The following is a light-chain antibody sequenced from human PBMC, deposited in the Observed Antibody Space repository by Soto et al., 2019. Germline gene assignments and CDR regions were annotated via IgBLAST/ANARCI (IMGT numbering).Light chain of an antibody. CDR3: QSYDTGLSGPVV. J-gene: IGLJ2*01. CDR1: GSNIGAGFD. Sequence: QSVLTQPPSLSGAPGQNIIISCTGGGSNIGAGFDVHWYQQLPGTAPKLLIYGNTNRPSGVPDRFSGSKSGTSASLVITGLQAEDEADYYCQSYDTGLSGPVVFGGGAKLNFL. CDR2: GNT. V-gene: IGLV1-40*01.